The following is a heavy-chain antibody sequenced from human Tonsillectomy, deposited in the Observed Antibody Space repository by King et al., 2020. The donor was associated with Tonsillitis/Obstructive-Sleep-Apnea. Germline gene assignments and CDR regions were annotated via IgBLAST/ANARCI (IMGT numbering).Heavy chain of an antibody. CDR3: ARVLVEAVAGNEAFDI. D-gene: IGHD6-19*01. V-gene: IGHV3-30*04. CDR1: GFTFSSYA. CDR2: ISYDGSNK. J-gene: IGHJ3*02. Sequence: VQLVESGGGVVQPGRSLRLSCAASGFTFSSYAMHWVRQAPGKGLEWVAVISYDGSNKYYADSVKGRFTISRDNSKNTLYLQMNSLRAEDTAVYYCARVLVEAVAGNEAFDIWGQGTMVTVSS.